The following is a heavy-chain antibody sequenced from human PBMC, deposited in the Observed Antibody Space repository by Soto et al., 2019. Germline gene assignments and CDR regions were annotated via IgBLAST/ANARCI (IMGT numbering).Heavy chain of an antibody. Sequence: TETLTITCALYSASFFCCHWCWIRQPPGKGLEWIGEINHSGSNNYNPSLKSRVTISVDTSKNQFSLKLSSVTAADTAVYYCARAAYWNHYGMDVWGQGTTVS. J-gene: IGHJ6*02. V-gene: IGHV4-34*01. CDR3: ARAAYWNHYGMDV. D-gene: IGHD1-1*01. CDR2: INHSGSN. CDR1: SASFFCCH.